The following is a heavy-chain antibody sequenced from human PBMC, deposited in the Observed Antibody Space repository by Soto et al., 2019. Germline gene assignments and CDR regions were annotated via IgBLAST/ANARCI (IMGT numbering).Heavy chain of an antibody. J-gene: IGHJ4*02. CDR2: ISGSGGST. D-gene: IGHD3-22*01. CDR3: ARRMGDCYDSSGYDF. V-gene: IGHV3-23*01. CDR1: GFTFSSYA. Sequence: GGSLRLSCAASGFTFSSYAMSWVRQAPGKGLEWVSAISGSGGSTYYADSVKGRFTISRDNSKNTLYLQMNSLRAEDKAVYYCARRMGDCYDSSGYDFWGQGTLVTVSS.